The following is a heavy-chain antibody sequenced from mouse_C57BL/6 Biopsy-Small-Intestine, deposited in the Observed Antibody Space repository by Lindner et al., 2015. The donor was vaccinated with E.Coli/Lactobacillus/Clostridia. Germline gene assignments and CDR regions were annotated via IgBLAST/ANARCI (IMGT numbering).Heavy chain of an antibody. J-gene: IGHJ4*01. CDR2: ICPGDGDT. D-gene: IGHD2-4*01. CDR3: ARLDYDYDRYAMDY. Sequence: VQLQESGPELVKPGASVKISCKASGYAFSSSWMNWVKQRPGKGLEWIGRICPGDGDTNYNGKFKGKATLTADKSSSAAYMQLSSLTSEDSAVYYCARLDYDYDRYAMDYWGQGTSVTVSS. V-gene: IGHV1-82*01. CDR1: GYAFSSSW.